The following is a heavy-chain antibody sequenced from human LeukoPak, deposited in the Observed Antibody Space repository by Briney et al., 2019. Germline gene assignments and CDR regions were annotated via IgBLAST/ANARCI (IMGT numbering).Heavy chain of an antibody. CDR1: GGSISGGGYS. CDR3: ARTYSSGWYPSYYYYGMDV. J-gene: IGHJ6*02. Sequence: PSETLSLTCAVSGGSISGGGYSWTWIRQPPGKGLEWVALIDYSGSTYYNPSLKSRVTMSVDTSKNQFSLKLSSVTAADTAVYYCARTYSSGWYPSYYYYGMDVWGQGTTVTVSS. V-gene: IGHV4-30-2*03. D-gene: IGHD6-19*01. CDR2: IDYSGST.